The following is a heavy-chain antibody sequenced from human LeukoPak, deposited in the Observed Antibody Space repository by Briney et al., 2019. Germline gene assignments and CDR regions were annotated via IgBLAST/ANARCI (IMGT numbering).Heavy chain of an antibody. V-gene: IGHV3-30*03. CDR3: ARGRPGAFDI. CDR2: ITYDGYYK. CDR1: GFTFTNYG. Sequence: GTSLRLSCAASGFTFTNYGMHWVRQAPGKGLEWVALITYDGYYKYYSDSVKGRFTISSDTSKNTLYLQMNSLRAEDTAVYYCARGRPGAFDIWGQGTMVTVSS. J-gene: IGHJ3*02.